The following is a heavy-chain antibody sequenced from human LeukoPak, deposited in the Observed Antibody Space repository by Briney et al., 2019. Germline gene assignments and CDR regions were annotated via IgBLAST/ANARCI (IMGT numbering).Heavy chain of an antibody. CDR1: GGTFSSYA. D-gene: IGHD1-26*01. J-gene: IGHJ4*02. V-gene: IGHV1-69*04. CDR3: ARSPQWELQLDY. Sequence: EASVKVSCKASGGTFSSYAISWVRQAPGQGLEWMGRIIPILGIANYAQKFQGRVTITADKSTSTAYMELSSLRSEDTAVYYCARSPQWELQLDYWGQGTLVTVSS. CDR2: IIPILGIA.